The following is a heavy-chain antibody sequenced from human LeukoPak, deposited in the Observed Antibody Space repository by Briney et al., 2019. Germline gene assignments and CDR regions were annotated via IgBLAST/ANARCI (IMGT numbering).Heavy chain of an antibody. V-gene: IGHV3-21*01. CDR3: ARDRSGSYPYYFDY. CDR1: GFTFSDYS. J-gene: IGHJ4*02. Sequence: GGSLRLSCAASGFTFSDYSMNWVRQAPGKGLEWVSSISSRSVYIYYADSVRRRFTISRDNAKDSLYLQMDSLRAEDTAVYYCARDRSGSYPYYFDYWGQGGLVTVSS. CDR2: ISSRSVYI. D-gene: IGHD1-26*01.